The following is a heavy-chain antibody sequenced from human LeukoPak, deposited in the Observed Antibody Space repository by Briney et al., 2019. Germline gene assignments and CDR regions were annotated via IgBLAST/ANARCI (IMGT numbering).Heavy chain of an antibody. V-gene: IGHV3-7*01. CDR3: ERARINEF. CDR2: IKEDGSEK. CDR1: GFTFTNYW. D-gene: IGHD5-24*01. J-gene: IGHJ4*02. Sequence: PGGSLRLSCAASGFTFTNYWMSWVRQAPGKGLEWVANIKEDGSEKYYVDSVKGRFTISRDNAQNSLYLQMNSLRDEDTAVYYCERARINEFWGQGTLVTVSS.